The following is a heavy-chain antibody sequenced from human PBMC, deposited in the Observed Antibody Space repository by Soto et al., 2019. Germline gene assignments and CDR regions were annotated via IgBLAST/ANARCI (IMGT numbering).Heavy chain of an antibody. Sequence: EVQLVESGGGLVQPGGSLRLSCAASGFTVSSNYMSWVRQAPGKGLEWVSVIYSGGSTYYADSVKGRFTISRDNSKNTLYLQMNSLRAEDTAVYYCAREYCSGGSCYFADYWGQGTRVTVSS. D-gene: IGHD2-15*01. J-gene: IGHJ4*02. CDR2: IYSGGST. CDR3: AREYCSGGSCYFADY. V-gene: IGHV3-66*01. CDR1: GFTVSSNY.